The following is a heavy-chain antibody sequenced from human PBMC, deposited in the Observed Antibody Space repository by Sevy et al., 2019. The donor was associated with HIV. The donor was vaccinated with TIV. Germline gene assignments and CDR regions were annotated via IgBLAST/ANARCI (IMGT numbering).Heavy chain of an antibody. V-gene: IGHV3-7*03. D-gene: IGHD3-9*01. CDR2: IKEDGSDN. CDR3: ARCSLTYCKFDF. CDR1: GLSISNYW. Sequence: GGSLRLSCVVSGLSISNYWMSWVRQAPGKELEWVASIKEDGSDNSFLNSVRGRFTISRDNARNSVYLQMSSLSGDDTAMYYCARCSLTYCKFDFWGQGTLVTVS. J-gene: IGHJ4*02.